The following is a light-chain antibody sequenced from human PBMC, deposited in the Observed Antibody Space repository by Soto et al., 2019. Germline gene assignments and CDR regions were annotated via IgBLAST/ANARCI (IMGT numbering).Light chain of an antibody. J-gene: IGLJ1*01. Sequence: QSALTQAASVSGSPGQSITISCTGTSSDVGGYNYVSWYQHHPGKAPKLMIYEVSYRPSGVSNRFSGSKSGNTASLTISGLQADDEADYYCSSYTSSSTLYVFGTGTKLTVL. CDR1: SSDVGGYNY. CDR2: EVS. CDR3: SSYTSSSTLYV. V-gene: IGLV2-14*01.